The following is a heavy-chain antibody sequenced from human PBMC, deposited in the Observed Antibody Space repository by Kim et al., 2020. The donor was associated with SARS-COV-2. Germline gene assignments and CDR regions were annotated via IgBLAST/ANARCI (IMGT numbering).Heavy chain of an antibody. D-gene: IGHD5-12*01. CDR1: GFTLNSYY. V-gene: IGHV3-74*01. J-gene: IGHJ3*01. CDR3: ARDLTWNASDV. CDR2: ISNDNDGSDT. Sequence: GGSLRLSCAGSGFTLNSYYMYWVRQAPGKGLEWVSRISNDNDGSDTQYAVSVKGPFTISRYTARHTLYMHIHRLQATDTSVCDCARDLTWNASDVWGHG.